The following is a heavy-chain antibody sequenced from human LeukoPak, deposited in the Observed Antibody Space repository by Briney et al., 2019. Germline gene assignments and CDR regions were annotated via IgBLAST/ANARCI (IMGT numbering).Heavy chain of an antibody. CDR1: GGSISTTNYY. Sequence: SETLSLTCTVSGGSISTTNYYWGWIRQPPGRDLEWIGSIYSSGNTYYNPSLESRVTISVDTSKNQLSLKLTSATAADTAVYYCAREKVVCSGGSCYSTGNRHPYNWFDPWGQGTLVTVSS. V-gene: IGHV4-39*02. CDR2: IYSSGNT. J-gene: IGHJ5*02. CDR3: AREKVVCSGGSCYSTGNRHPYNWFDP. D-gene: IGHD2-15*01.